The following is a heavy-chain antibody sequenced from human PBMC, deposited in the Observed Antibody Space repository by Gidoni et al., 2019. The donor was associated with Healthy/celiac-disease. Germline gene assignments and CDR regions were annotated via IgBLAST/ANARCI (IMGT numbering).Heavy chain of an antibody. CDR1: GGFFSGYY. J-gene: IGHJ6*02. D-gene: IGHD6-13*01. V-gene: IGHV4-34*01. CDR3: ARDRRVAAAGPAPTTYGMDV. CDR2: INHSGST. Sequence: QVQLQQWGAGLFNPLETLSLTCAVYGGFFSGYYWGWIRQPPGKGLEWIGEINHSGSTNYNPSLKSRVTISVDTPKNQCSLKLGSVTAADTAVYYCARDRRVAAAGPAPTTYGMDVWGQGTTVTVSS.